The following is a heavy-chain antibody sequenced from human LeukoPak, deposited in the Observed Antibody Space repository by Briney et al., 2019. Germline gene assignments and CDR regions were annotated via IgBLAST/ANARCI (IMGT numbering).Heavy chain of an antibody. CDR3: ARGAFIGDGSNAGADN. Sequence: SETLSLTCAVSGVSISSGGYSWSWIRQPPGKGLEWIGYIYHSGSTYYNPSLKSRVTISVDRSKNQFSLKLSSVTAADTAVYYCARGAFIGDGSNAGADNWGQGTLVTVSS. CDR2: IYHSGST. J-gene: IGHJ4*02. D-gene: IGHD5-24*01. CDR1: GVSISSGGYS. V-gene: IGHV4-30-2*01.